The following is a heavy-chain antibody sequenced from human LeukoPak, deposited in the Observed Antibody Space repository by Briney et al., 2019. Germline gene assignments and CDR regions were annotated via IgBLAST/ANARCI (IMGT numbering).Heavy chain of an antibody. CDR2: FDPEDGET. CDR3: ATEHRGRMEDSHLNWNDYYYYMDV. CDR1: GYTLTELS. V-gene: IGHV1-24*01. J-gene: IGHJ6*03. D-gene: IGHD1-1*01. Sequence: ASVKVSCKVSGYTLTELSMQWVRQAPGKGLEWMGGFDPEDGETIYAQKFQGRVTMTEDTSTDTAYMELSSLRSEDTAVYYCATEHRGRMEDSHLNWNDYYYYMDVWGKGTTVTVSS.